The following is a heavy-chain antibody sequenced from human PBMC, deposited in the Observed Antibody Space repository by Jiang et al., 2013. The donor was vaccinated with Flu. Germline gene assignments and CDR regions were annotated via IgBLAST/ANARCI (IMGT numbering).Heavy chain of an antibody. CDR3: ARRGARWLQHFDY. D-gene: IGHD5-24*01. Sequence: GLVKPSETLSLTCTVSGGSISSSSYYWGWIRQPPGKGLEWIGSIYYSGSTYYNPSLKSRVTISVDTSKNQFSLKLSSVTAADTAVYYCARRGARWLQHFDYWGQGTLVTVSS. CDR2: IYYSGST. V-gene: IGHV4-39*07. CDR1: GGSISSSSYY. J-gene: IGHJ4*02.